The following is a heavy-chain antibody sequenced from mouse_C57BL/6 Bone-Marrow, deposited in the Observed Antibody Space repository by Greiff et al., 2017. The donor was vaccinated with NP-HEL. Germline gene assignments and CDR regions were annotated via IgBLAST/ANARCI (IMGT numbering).Heavy chain of an antibody. J-gene: IGHJ3*01. CDR1: GYTFTSYW. CDR2: IYPSDSAT. CDR3: ARRNPNKAPWFAY. V-gene: IGHV1-61*01. D-gene: IGHD5-2*01. Sequence: VQLQQPGAELVRPGSSVKLSCKASGYTFTSYWMDWVKQRPGQGLEWIGNIYPSDSATHYNPKFKDKATLTVDTSSSTAYMQLSSLTSEDSAVYDCARRNPNKAPWFAYWGQGTLVTVSA.